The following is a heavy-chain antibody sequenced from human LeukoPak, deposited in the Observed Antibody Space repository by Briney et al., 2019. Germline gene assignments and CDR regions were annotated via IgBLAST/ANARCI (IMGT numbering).Heavy chain of an antibody. Sequence: QAGGSLRLSCAASGFTFSSYGMHWVRQAPGKGLEWVSAISGSGGSTYYADSVKGRFTISRDNSKNTLYLQMNSLRAEDTAVYYCAKDSAVRGPGEELYNWFDPWGQGTLVTVSS. D-gene: IGHD3-10*01. CDR2: ISGSGGST. J-gene: IGHJ5*02. V-gene: IGHV3-23*01. CDR1: GFTFSSYG. CDR3: AKDSAVRGPGEELYNWFDP.